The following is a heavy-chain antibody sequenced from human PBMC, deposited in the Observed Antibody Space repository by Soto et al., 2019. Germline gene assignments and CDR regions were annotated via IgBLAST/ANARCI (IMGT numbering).Heavy chain of an antibody. Sequence: PSETLSLTCTISGGSISTYYWSWIRQPPGKGLEWIGYIYYSGSTNYNPSLKSRVTISVDTSKTQFSLKLSSVTAADTAVYYCARNISAAGTWWFDPWGQGTLVTVSS. D-gene: IGHD6-13*01. V-gene: IGHV4-59*01. J-gene: IGHJ5*02. CDR3: ARNISAAGTWWFDP. CDR2: IYYSGST. CDR1: GGSISTYY.